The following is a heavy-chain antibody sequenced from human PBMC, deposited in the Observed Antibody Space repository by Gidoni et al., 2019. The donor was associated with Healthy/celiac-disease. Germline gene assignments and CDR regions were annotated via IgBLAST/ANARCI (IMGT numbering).Heavy chain of an antibody. CDR3: AADVHHLRAFDI. J-gene: IGHJ3*02. Sequence: QMQLVQSGPEVKKPGTPVKVSFKASGSTFTSSAAQWVRQARGQRLEWIGWIVVSSGNTNYAQKFQERVTITRDMSTSTAYMELSSLRSEDTAVYYCAADVHHLRAFDIWGQGTMVTVSS. CDR2: IVVSSGNT. D-gene: IGHD1-1*01. V-gene: IGHV1-58*01. CDR1: GSTFTSSA.